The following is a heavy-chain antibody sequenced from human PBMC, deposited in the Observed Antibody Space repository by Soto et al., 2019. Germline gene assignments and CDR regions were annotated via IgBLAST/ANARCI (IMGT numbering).Heavy chain of an antibody. CDR3: AGSFTLLRGVYAYFDP. Sequence: SETLSLTCTVSGGSIYKGDNVWSWIRQAPGKGLEWIGSLYDTGTSYKNSSLKSRLTISGDTSRNQFSLKLTSLTAADTAPHYCAGSFTLLRGVYAYFDPWGQGIQPTVSS. CDR2: LYDTGTS. J-gene: IGHJ5*02. D-gene: IGHD3-10*01. CDR1: GGSIYKGDNV. V-gene: IGHV4-30-4*01.